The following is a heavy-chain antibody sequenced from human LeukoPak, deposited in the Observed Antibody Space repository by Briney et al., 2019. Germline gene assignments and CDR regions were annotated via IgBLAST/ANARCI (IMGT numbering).Heavy chain of an antibody. CDR2: IIPIFGTA. CDR3: ARGVAAVGGWFDP. CDR1: GGTFGSYA. D-gene: IGHD6-13*01. V-gene: IGHV1-69*13. Sequence: ASVKVSCKASGGTFGSYAISWVRQAPGQGLEWMGGIIPIFGTANYAQKFQGRVTITADESTSTAYMELSSLRSEDTAVYYCARGVAAVGGWFDPWGQGTLVTVSS. J-gene: IGHJ5*02.